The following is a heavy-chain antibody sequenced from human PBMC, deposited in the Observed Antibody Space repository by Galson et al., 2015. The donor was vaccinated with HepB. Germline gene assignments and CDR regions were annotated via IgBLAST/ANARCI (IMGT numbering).Heavy chain of an antibody. D-gene: IGHD4-11*01. CDR2: IYDNGNT. Sequence: SETLSLTCSVSGGFISGYFWSWIRQPPGKGLEWVGYIYDNGNTDYNPSLKSRITMSMDTSKNQFSLRLASVTAADTAIYFCARGGSNYLRLDWFDPWGQGTLVTVSS. J-gene: IGHJ5*02. V-gene: IGHV4-59*01. CDR1: GGFISGYF. CDR3: ARGGSNYLRLDWFDP.